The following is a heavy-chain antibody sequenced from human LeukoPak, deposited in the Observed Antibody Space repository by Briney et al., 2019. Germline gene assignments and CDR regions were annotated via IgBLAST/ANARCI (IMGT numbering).Heavy chain of an antibody. CDR3: ARSPYSYGRFDY. CDR2: IDSSGGST. V-gene: IGHV3-23*01. D-gene: IGHD5-18*01. J-gene: IGHJ4*02. Sequence: GGSLRLSCAASGFTFSSYAMSWVRQAPGKGLEWVSSIDSSGGSTYYADSVKGRFTISRDNSKNTLYLQMNSLRAEDTAVYYCARSPYSYGRFDYWGQGTLVTVSS. CDR1: GFTFSSYA.